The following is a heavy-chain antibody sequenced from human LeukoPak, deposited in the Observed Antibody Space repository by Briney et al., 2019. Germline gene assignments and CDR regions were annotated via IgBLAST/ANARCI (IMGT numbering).Heavy chain of an antibody. CDR1: GFTFSNAW. Sequence: GGSLRLSCAASGFTFSNAWMSWVRQAPGKGLEWVGRIKSKTDGGTTDYAAPVKGRFTISRDDSKNTLYLQMNSLKTEDTAVYYCTTDLYDYVWGSYRLNQGHDDAFDIWGQGTMVTVSS. CDR2: IKSKTDGGTT. J-gene: IGHJ3*02. CDR3: TTDLYDYVWGSYRLNQGHDDAFDI. D-gene: IGHD3-16*02. V-gene: IGHV3-15*01.